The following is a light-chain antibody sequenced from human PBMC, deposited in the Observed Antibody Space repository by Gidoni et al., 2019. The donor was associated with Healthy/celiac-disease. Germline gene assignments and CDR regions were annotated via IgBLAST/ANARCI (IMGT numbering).Light chain of an antibody. CDR1: QSISSY. Sequence: DIQMTQSPSSLPASVGDRVTITCRASQSISSYLNWYQQKPGKAPKLLIYAASSLQSGVPSRFSGSGSGTDFTLTISSLQPEDFATYYCQQSYSTPEYTFXXXTKLEIK. CDR3: QQSYSTPEYT. CDR2: AAS. J-gene: IGKJ2*01. V-gene: IGKV1-39*01.